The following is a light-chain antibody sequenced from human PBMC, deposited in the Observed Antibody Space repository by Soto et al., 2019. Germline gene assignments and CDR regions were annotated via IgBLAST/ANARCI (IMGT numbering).Light chain of an antibody. CDR2: CEGSGSY. CDR3: ETWDSDPRV. J-gene: IGLJ2*01. CDR1: SRHSTYI. V-gene: IGLV4-60*03. Sequence: QLVLTQSSSASASLGSSVKLTCTLNSRHSTYIIAWHQHQPGKAPRYLMKCEGSGSYNKGSGGPDRFSGSSSGADRYLTISNLQSEDEAAYYCETWDSDPRVFGGGTKVTVL.